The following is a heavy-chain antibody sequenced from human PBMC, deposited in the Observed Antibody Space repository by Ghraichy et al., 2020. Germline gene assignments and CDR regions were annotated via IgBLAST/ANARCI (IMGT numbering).Heavy chain of an antibody. Sequence: ASVKVSCKASGYTFIGYYIHWVRQIPGQGLEWMGWINPKSGDANYAQKFQGRVTMARDTSISTAYMDLRRLRFDDTAVYYCARDSESVPRFYYTYYGMDVWGQGTTVTVS. CDR1: GYTFIGYY. V-gene: IGHV1-2*02. D-gene: IGHD3-22*01. J-gene: IGHJ6*02. CDR3: ARDSESVPRFYYTYYGMDV. CDR2: INPKSGDA.